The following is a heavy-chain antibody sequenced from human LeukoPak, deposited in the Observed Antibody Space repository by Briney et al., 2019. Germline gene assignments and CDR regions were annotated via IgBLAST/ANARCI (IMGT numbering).Heavy chain of an antibody. V-gene: IGHV3-11*01. CDR3: AREGYSGSYFEY. CDR2: IDTGSSV. J-gene: IGHJ4*02. D-gene: IGHD1-26*01. CDR1: GFTFSDYY. Sequence: GGSLRLSCVAFGFTFSDYYMTWIRQAPGKGLEWLSYIDTGSSVYYADSVKGRLTVSRDNAKNSLYLQLNSLRAEDTAVYYCAREGYSGSYFEYWGQGTLVTVSS.